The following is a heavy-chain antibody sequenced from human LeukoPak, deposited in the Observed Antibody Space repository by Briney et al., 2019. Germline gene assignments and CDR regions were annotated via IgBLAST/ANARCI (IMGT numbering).Heavy chain of an antibody. Sequence: PGGSLRLSCAASGFTFSSYSMNWVRQAPGKGLEWVSSISSSSSYIYYADSVKGRFTISRDNAKNSLYLQMNSLRAEDTAVYYCARDEGGSYYYMDVWGKGTTVTISS. D-gene: IGHD1-26*01. V-gene: IGHV3-21*01. CDR2: ISSSSSYI. CDR3: ARDEGGSYYYMDV. J-gene: IGHJ6*03. CDR1: GFTFSSYS.